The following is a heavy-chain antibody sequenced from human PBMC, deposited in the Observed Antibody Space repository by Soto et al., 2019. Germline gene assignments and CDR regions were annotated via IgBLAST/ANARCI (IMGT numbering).Heavy chain of an antibody. CDR2: ISYDGSNK. CDR3: AKDLGSITGTTVRDDY. CDR1: GFTFSSYG. J-gene: IGHJ4*02. D-gene: IGHD1-7*01. V-gene: IGHV3-30*18. Sequence: QVQLVESGGGVVQPGRSLRLSCAASGFTFSSYGMHWVRQAPGKGLEWVAVISYDGSNKYYADFVKGRFTISRDNSKNTLYLQMNSLRAEDTAVYYCAKDLGSITGTTVRDDYWGQGTLVTVSS.